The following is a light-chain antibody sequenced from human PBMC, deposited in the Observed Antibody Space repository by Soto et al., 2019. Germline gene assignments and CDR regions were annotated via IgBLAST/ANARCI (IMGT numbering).Light chain of an antibody. Sequence: DIQMTQSPSSLSASVGDRVTITCRASQGISSYLNWYQQKPGKAPKLLIYAASSLQSGVPSRFSGSGSGTDFTLTISSLQLEDFATYYCQQSYSTPLTFGGGTKGDIK. CDR3: QQSYSTPLT. J-gene: IGKJ4*01. CDR2: AAS. CDR1: QGISSY. V-gene: IGKV1-39*01.